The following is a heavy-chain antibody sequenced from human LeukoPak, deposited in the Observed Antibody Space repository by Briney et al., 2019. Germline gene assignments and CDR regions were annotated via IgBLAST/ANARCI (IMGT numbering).Heavy chain of an antibody. CDR2: INPSGGST. CDR3: AREESSGCFDY. CDR1: GYTFTSYY. D-gene: IGHD6-19*01. Sequence: ASVKVSCKASGYTFTSYYMHWVRQAPGQGLEWMGIINPSGGSTSYAQKFQDRVTMTRDTSTSTVYMELSSLRSEDTAVYYCAREESSGCFDYWGQGTLVTVSS. J-gene: IGHJ4*02. V-gene: IGHV1-46*01.